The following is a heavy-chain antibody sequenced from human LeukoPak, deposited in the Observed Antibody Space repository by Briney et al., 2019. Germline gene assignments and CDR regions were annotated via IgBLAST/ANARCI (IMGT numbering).Heavy chain of an antibody. D-gene: IGHD5-24*01. V-gene: IGHV3-30*02. CDR2: IRYDGSNK. CDR1: GFTFSSYG. CDR3: AKIGIMATITFDY. J-gene: IGHJ4*02. Sequence: GGSLRLSCAASGFTFSSYGMHWVRQAPGKGPEWVAFIRYDGSNKYYADSVKGRFTISRDNSKNTLYLQMNSLRAEVTAVYYCAKIGIMATITFDYWGQGTLVTVSS.